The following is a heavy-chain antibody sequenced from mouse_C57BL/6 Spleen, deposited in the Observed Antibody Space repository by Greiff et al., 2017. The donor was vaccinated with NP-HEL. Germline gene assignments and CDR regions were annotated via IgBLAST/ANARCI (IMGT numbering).Heavy chain of an antibody. CDR2: ISSGGSYT. J-gene: IGHJ1*03. V-gene: IGHV5-6*01. Sequence: EVKLMESGGDLVKPGGSLKLSCAASGFTFSSYGMSWVRPTPDKRLEWVATISSGGSYTYYPDSVKGRVTISRDKAKNTLYLQMSSLKSEDTAMYYCARQDDGYPHWYFDVWGTGTTVTVSS. D-gene: IGHD2-3*01. CDR3: ARQDDGYPHWYFDV. CDR1: GFTFSSYG.